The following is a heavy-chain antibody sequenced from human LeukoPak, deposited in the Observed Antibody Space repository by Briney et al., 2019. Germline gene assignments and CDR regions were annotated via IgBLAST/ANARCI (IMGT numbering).Heavy chain of an antibody. CDR1: GFTFTNYA. CDR3: ARQGAALKFHFLYMDV. D-gene: IGHD3-3*02. J-gene: IGHJ6*03. Sequence: GGSLRLSCAASGFTFTNYALHWVRQAPGMGLEWVAVISSDGVSEHYADSVKGRVTISRDDFKNTVHLQMQSLRAGDTAVYYCARQGAALKFHFLYMDVWGNGTTVIVSS. CDR2: ISSDGVSE. V-gene: IGHV3-30*01.